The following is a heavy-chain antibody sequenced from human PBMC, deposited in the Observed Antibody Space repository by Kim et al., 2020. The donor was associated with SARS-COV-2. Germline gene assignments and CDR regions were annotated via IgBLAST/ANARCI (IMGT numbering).Heavy chain of an antibody. CDR2: ISYDGSNK. V-gene: IGHV3-30*04. J-gene: IGHJ4*02. Sequence: GGSLRLSCAASGFTFSSYAMHWVRQAPGKGLEWVAVISYDGSNKYYADSVKGRFTISRDNSKNTLYLQMNSLRAEDTAVYYCAGAQIARYCSSTSCYEYGYYGSGSLDYWGQGTLVTVSS. D-gene: IGHD2-2*01. CDR3: AGAQIARYCSSTSCYEYGYYGSGSLDY. CDR1: GFTFSSYA.